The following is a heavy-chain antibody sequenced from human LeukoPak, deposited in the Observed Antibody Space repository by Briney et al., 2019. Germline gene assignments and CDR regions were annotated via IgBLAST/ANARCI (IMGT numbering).Heavy chain of an antibody. J-gene: IGHJ4*02. CDR2: IYSGGST. V-gene: IGHV3-53*01. D-gene: IGHD1-26*01. Sequence: GGSLRLSCAASGFTVGSSYMGWVRQAPGKGLEWVSVIYSGGSTYYADSMKGRFTLSRGNSKNTLYLQMNSLRAEDTAVYYCARLSGSYYEADYWGQGTLVTVSS. CDR3: ARLSGSYYEADY. CDR1: GFTVGSSY.